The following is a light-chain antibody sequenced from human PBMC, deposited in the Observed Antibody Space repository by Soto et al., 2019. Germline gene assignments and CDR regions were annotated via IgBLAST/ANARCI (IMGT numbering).Light chain of an antibody. CDR1: HSVSSDY. CDR2: RSS. J-gene: IGKJ4*01. CDR3: QQYSSSPLT. V-gene: IGKV3-20*01. Sequence: IALTQSPGTLSLSPGERAPLSCRASHSVSSDYLAWYQQKPGQTPKVLIYRSSSRATGIPDRFSGSGSGTDFTLTISRLEPEDFAVYYCQQYSSSPLTFGGGTKVDIK.